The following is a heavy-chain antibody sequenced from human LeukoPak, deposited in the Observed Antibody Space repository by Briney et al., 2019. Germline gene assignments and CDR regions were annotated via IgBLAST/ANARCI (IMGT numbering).Heavy chain of an antibody. D-gene: IGHD5-18*01. CDR3: ARGDARGYSYGHFHFDH. CDR2: IYYSGST. CDR1: GGSISSYY. Sequence: TPSETLSLTCTVSGGSISSYYWSWIRQPPGKGLEWIGYIYYSGSTNYNPSLKSRVTVSVDTSKNQFSLKLSSVTAADTAVYYCARGDARGYSYGHFHFDHWGHGTLVTVSS. V-gene: IGHV4-59*01. J-gene: IGHJ4*01.